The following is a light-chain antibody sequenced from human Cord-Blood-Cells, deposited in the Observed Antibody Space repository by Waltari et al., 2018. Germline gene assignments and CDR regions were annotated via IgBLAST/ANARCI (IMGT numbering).Light chain of an antibody. Sequence: QSVLTKPPSVSAAPGQKVTISCSGSSANIGQNYVSWYQQLPGTAPKLLIYDNNKRPSGIPDRFSGSKSGTSATLGITGLQTGDEADYYCGTWDSSLSAYVFGTGTKVTVL. J-gene: IGLJ1*01. CDR2: DNN. CDR1: SANIGQNY. CDR3: GTWDSSLSAYV. V-gene: IGLV1-51*01.